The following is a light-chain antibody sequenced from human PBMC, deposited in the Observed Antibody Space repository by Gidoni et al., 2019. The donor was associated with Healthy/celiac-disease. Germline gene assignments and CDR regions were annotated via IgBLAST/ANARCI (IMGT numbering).Light chain of an antibody. J-gene: IGLJ1*01. CDR2: QDS. Sequence: SYELTQPPSVSVPPGQTARITCSGDKLGDKYACWYQQKPGQSPVLVIYQDSKRPSGIPERFSGSNSGNTATLTISGTQAMDEADYYCQAWDSSTAGVFGTGTKVTVL. CDR1: KLGDKY. V-gene: IGLV3-1*01. CDR3: QAWDSSTAGV.